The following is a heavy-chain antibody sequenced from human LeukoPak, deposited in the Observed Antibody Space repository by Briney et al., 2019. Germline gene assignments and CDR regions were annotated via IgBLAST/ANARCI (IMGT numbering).Heavy chain of an antibody. CDR3: ASVRGNIVGALHSDAFDI. D-gene: IGHD1-26*01. CDR1: GGTFSSYA. Sequence: GASVKVSCKASGGTFSSYAISWVRQAPGQGLEWMGRIIPIFGIANYAQKFQGRVTITADKSTSTAYMELSSLRSEDKAVYYCASVRGNIVGALHSDAFDIWGQGTMVTVSS. V-gene: IGHV1-69*04. J-gene: IGHJ3*02. CDR2: IIPIFGIA.